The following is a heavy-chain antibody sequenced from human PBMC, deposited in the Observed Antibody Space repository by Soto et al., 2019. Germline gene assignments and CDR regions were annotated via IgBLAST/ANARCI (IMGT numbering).Heavy chain of an antibody. V-gene: IGHV4-30-4*01. D-gene: IGHD5-18*01. Sequence: QVQLQESGPGLVKPSQTLSLTCTVSGGSISSGDYYWSWIRPPPGTGLESIGYIYHGGSTYYNPSPKSRVTISEETSKNQSSLKLSSVTAADAAVYYCGIVNTATGRTIDCWGQGTLVTVSS. J-gene: IGHJ4*02. CDR1: GGSISSGDYY. CDR2: IYHGGST. CDR3: GIVNTATGRTIDC.